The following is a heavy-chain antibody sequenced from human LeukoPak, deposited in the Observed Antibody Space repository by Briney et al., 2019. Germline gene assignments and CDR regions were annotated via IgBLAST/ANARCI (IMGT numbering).Heavy chain of an antibody. Sequence: GGSLRLSCAASGFTFSDYGMSWVRQAPGKGLEWISSISSTGGATYYADSVKGRFTISRDNSKNTLFLQVNSLRAEDTAIYYCAKNGDRGAYCSGGSCYPYYYYYMDVWGKGTTVTISS. CDR2: ISSTGGAT. J-gene: IGHJ6*03. CDR3: AKNGDRGAYCSGGSCYPYYYYYMDV. CDR1: GFTFSDYG. D-gene: IGHD2-15*01. V-gene: IGHV3-23*01.